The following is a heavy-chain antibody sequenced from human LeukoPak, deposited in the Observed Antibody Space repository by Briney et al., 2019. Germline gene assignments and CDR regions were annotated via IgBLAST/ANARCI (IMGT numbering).Heavy chain of an antibody. CDR3: ARDDWNYRYYFDY. CDR1: GFTFSSYA. D-gene: IGHD1-7*01. Sequence: GGSLRLSCAASGFTFSSYAMHWVRQAPGKGLEWVAVISYDGSNKYYADSVKGRFTISRDNSKNTLYLQMNSLRAEDTAVYYCARDDWNYRYYFDYWGQGTLVTVSS. V-gene: IGHV3-30*04. CDR2: ISYDGSNK. J-gene: IGHJ4*02.